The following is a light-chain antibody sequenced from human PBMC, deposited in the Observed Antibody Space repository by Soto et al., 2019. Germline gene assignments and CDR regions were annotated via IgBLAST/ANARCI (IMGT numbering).Light chain of an antibody. CDR1: QSISSY. Sequence: DIQMTQSPSSLSASVGDRVTITCRASQSISSYLNWYQQKPGKAPKLLIYKASTLKSGVPSRFSGSGSGTEFTLSMRSLQPDDIATYYCEHYNSYSEAFGQGTKVDIK. CDR2: KAS. J-gene: IGKJ1*01. V-gene: IGKV1-5*03. CDR3: EHYNSYSEA.